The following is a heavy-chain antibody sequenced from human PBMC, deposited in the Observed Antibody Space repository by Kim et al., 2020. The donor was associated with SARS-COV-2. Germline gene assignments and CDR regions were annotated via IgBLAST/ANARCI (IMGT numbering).Heavy chain of an antibody. Sequence: GGSLRLSCAASGFTFSSYAMHWVRQAPGKGLEWVAVISYDGSNKYYADSVKGRFTISRDNSKNTLYLQMNSLRAEDTAVYYCAREGTKNSYYDFWSGYYFDYWGQGTLVTVSS. CDR1: GFTFSSYA. J-gene: IGHJ4*02. V-gene: IGHV3-30-3*01. CDR3: AREGTKNSYYDFWSGYYFDY. D-gene: IGHD3-3*01. CDR2: ISYDGSNK.